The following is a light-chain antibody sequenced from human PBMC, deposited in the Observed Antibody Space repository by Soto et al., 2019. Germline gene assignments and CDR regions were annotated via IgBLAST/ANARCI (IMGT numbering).Light chain of an antibody. V-gene: IGKV3-15*01. CDR1: HSVNTN. CDR3: HQYNSWPWT. Sequence: EGVMTQSPGTLSVSPGDRAILSCRASHSVNTNLAWYQQRPGQPPRLLIYGASTRASDVPGRFSGSGSGREFTLTISSLQSEDFAIYSCHQYNSWPWTFGQGTKVEIK. J-gene: IGKJ1*01. CDR2: GAS.